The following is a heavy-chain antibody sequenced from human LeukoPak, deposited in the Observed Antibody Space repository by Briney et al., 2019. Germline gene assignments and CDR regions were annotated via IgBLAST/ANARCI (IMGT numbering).Heavy chain of an antibody. CDR2: ISAYNGNT. CDR3: ARDHGGTYCSGGSCYDPNDAFDI. V-gene: IGHV1-18*01. Sequence: ASVKVSCKASGYTFTSYGISWVRQAPGQGLEWMGWISAYNGNTNYVQKLQGRVTMTTDTSTSTAYMELRSLRSDDTAVYYCARDHGGTYCSGGSCYDPNDAFDIWGQGTMVTVSS. CDR1: GYTFTSYG. J-gene: IGHJ3*02. D-gene: IGHD2-15*01.